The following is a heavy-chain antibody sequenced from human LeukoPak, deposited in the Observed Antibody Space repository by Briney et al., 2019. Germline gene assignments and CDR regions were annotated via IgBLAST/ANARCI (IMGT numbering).Heavy chain of an antibody. CDR3: ARLDTMRSGSYNYYYYMDV. CDR1: GFTFSSYS. D-gene: IGHD3-10*01. V-gene: IGHV3-21*01. Sequence: GSLRLSCAASGFTFSSYSMNWVRQAPGQGLEWVSSISSSSSYIYYADSVKGRFTISRDNAKNSLYLQMNSLRAEDTAVYYCARLDTMRSGSYNYYYYMDVWGKGTTVTISS. J-gene: IGHJ6*03. CDR2: ISSSSSYI.